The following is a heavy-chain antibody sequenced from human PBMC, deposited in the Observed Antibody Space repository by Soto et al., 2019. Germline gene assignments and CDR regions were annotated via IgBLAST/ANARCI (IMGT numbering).Heavy chain of an antibody. CDR1: GYTFTSYG. J-gene: IGHJ5*02. V-gene: IGHV1-18*01. D-gene: IGHD3-16*01. CDR3: ARDLSGFLGGGDWFDP. CDR2: ISAYTGNT. Sequence: QVQLVQSGAEVKKPGASVKVSCKASGYTFTSYGISWVRQAPGQGLEWMGWISAYTGNTNYAQKLQGRVTMTTDTATSTAYMELRSLRSDDTAVYYCARDLSGFLGGGDWFDPWGQGTLVTVSS.